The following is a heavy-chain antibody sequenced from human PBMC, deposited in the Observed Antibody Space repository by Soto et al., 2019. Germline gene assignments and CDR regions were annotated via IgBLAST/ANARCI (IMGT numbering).Heavy chain of an antibody. J-gene: IGHJ6*03. CDR2: IYYSGST. CDR3: ARASSLSTIFGVVITDYYYYYYMDV. V-gene: IGHV4-39*01. CDR1: GGSISSSSYY. D-gene: IGHD3-3*01. Sequence: QLQLQESGPGLVKPSETLSLTCTVSGGSISSSSYYWGWIRQPPGKGLEWIGSIYYSGSTYYNPSRSSRVTIPVDTSKNQFSLKLSSVTAADTAVYYCARASSLSTIFGVVITDYYYYYYMDVWGKGTTVTVSS.